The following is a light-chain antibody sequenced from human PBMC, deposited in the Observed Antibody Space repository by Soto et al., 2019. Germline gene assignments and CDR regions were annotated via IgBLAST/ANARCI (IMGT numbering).Light chain of an antibody. V-gene: IGKV1-9*01. CDR1: QGISSF. CDR3: LHLNSYSPDT. CDR2: AAS. Sequence: DIQLTQSPSFLSASVGDRVTITCRASQGISSFLAWYQQKPGKAPELLIFAASTLQNGVPSRFSGSGSGTEFTLTISSLQPEDFATYYCLHLNSYSPDTFGPWTKVDVK. J-gene: IGKJ3*01.